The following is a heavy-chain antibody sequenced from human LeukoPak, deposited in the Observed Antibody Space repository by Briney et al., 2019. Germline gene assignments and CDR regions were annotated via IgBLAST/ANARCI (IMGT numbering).Heavy chain of an antibody. D-gene: IGHD1-26*01. V-gene: IGHV3-9*01. CDR3: AKGGTYSWDAFDI. CDR2: ISWNSGSI. CDR1: GFIFDDYA. Sequence: PGGSLRLSCAVSGFIFDDYAMHWVRHAPGKGLEWVSGISWNSGSIGYADSVKGRFTISRDNAKNSLYLQMNSLRAEETALYYCAKGGTYSWDAFDIWGQGTMVTVSS. J-gene: IGHJ3*02.